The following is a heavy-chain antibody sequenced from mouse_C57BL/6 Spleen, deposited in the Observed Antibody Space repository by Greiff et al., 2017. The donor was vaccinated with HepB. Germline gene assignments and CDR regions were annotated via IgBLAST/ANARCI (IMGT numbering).Heavy chain of an antibody. CDR3: ARGGFHYFDY. V-gene: IGHV1-69*01. Sequence: QVQLQQPGAELVMPGASVKLSCKASGYTFTSYWMHWVKQRPGRGLEWIGEIDPSDSYTNYNQKFKGKSTLTVDKSSSTAYMQLSSLTSEDSAVYYCARGGFHYFDYWGQGTTLTVSS. CDR2: IDPSDSYT. CDR1: GYTFTSYW. J-gene: IGHJ2*01.